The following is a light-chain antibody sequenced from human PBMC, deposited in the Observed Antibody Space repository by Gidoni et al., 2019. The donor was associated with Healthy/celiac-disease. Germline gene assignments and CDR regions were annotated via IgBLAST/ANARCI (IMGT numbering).Light chain of an antibody. J-gene: IGKJ1*01. V-gene: IGKV3-11*01. CDR3: QQRSNWPQT. CDR1: QRVSSY. Sequence: ELVLTQSPATLSLSPGERATLSCRASQRVSSYLACYQQTPGQAPRLLNYDASNTATGPPAMFSGSGSATDFLLTISLLAPEYFAVYYRQQRSNWPQTFGQGTQVEIK. CDR2: DAS.